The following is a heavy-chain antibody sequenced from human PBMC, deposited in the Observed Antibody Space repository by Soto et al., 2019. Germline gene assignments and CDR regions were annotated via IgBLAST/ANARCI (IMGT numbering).Heavy chain of an antibody. CDR3: AKDLDASAWNLGGWFAP. CDR1: GFTFIAFG. CDR2: IAYDGDKK. V-gene: IGHV3-30*18. Sequence: GGSLSLSFAASGFTFIAFGMHWFRKAPGKGLEWVAVIAYDGDKKYYANSVKGRFIISRDNSRNTAHLDMNSLRPEDTAVYYCAKDLDASAWNLGGWFAPWGPGTKVTVYS. J-gene: IGHJ5*02. D-gene: IGHD3-16*01.